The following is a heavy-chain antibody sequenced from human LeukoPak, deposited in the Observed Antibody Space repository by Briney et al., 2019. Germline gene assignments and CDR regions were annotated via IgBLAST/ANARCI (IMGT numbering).Heavy chain of an antibody. CDR2: IHPSSGDI. CDR1: GYTFTGYY. CDR3: ARVRGYDYVWGSCPY. D-gene: IGHD3-16*01. V-gene: IGHV1-2*02. Sequence: ASVTVSFKSSGYTFTGYYMQWVRQAPGQGLEWMGWIHPSSGDINYSQKFQGRVTMTRDTSISTAYMELSRLTSDDTAVYYCARVRGYDYVWGSCPYWGQGTLVTVSS. J-gene: IGHJ4*02.